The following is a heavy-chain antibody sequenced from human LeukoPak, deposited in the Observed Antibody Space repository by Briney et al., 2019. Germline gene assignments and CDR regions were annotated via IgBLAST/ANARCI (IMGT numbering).Heavy chain of an antibody. CDR2: IYYSGNT. V-gene: IGHV4-39*07. CDR3: ARGSRGYSYG. D-gene: IGHD5-18*01. Sequence: SETLSLTCIVSGGSISTSAYYWGWIRQPPGEGLQWIGSIYYSGNTYYNTSLKSRVTISVDASKNQFSLKLSSVTAADTAVYYCARGSRGYSYGWGQGTLVAVSS. J-gene: IGHJ4*02. CDR1: GGSISTSAYY.